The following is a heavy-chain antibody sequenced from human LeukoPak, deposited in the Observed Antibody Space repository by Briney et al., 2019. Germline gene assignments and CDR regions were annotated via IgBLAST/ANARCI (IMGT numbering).Heavy chain of an antibody. CDR3: ARDTPYYDILTGYYNRDAFDI. Sequence: GGSLRLSCAASGFTFSSYSMNWVRQAPGKGLEWVSSIISSSSYIYYADSVKGRFTISRDNAKNSLYLQMNSLRAEDTAVYYCARDTPYYDILTGYYNRDAFDIWGQGTMVTVSS. J-gene: IGHJ3*02. CDR2: IISSSSYI. V-gene: IGHV3-21*01. D-gene: IGHD3-9*01. CDR1: GFTFSSYS.